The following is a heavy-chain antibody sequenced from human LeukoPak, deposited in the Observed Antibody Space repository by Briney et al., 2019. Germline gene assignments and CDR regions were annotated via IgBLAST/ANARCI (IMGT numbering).Heavy chain of an antibody. V-gene: IGHV1-18*01. J-gene: IGHJ3*02. CDR1: GYTFTNYD. D-gene: IGHD6-13*01. CDR3: ARDEQQLDKRAFDI. CDR2: ISAYNGNA. Sequence: GASVKVSSRTSGYTFTNYDISWVRQAPGQGLEWMGWISAYNGNANYAQKLQGRVTMTTDTSTTTAYMELRSLRSDDTAIYYCARDEQQLDKRAFDIWGQGTMVTVSS.